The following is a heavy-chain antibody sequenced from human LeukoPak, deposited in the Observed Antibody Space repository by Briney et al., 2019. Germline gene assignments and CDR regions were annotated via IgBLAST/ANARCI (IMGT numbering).Heavy chain of an antibody. CDR2: INPNSGGT. CDR3: ARDLPSDAALILDY. V-gene: IGHV1-2*06. CDR1: GYTFTGYY. J-gene: IGHJ4*02. Sequence: ASVKVSCKASGYTFTGYYMHWVRQAPGQGLEWMGRINPNSGGTNYAQKFQGRVTMTRDTSISTAYMELSRLRSDDTAVYYCARDLPSDAALILDYWGQGTLVTASS. D-gene: IGHD5-18*01.